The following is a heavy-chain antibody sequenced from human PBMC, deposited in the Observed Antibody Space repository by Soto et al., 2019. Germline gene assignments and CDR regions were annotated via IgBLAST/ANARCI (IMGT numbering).Heavy chain of an antibody. CDR2: IYYSGST. D-gene: IGHD6-19*01. CDR1: GGSISRGGYY. J-gene: IGHJ2*01. CDR3: AREVIAVAGTGLWYFDL. V-gene: IGHV4-31*03. Sequence: SETLSLTCTVSGGSISRGGYYWSWIRQHPGMGLEWIGYIYYSGSTYYNPSLKSRVAISVDTSKNQFSLKLTSVTAADTAVYYCAREVIAVAGTGLWYFDLWGRGTLVTVSS.